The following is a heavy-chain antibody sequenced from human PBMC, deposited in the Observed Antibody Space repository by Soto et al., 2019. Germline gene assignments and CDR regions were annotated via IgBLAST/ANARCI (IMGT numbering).Heavy chain of an antibody. CDR2: IWYDGSNK. J-gene: IGHJ6*02. V-gene: IGHV3-33*06. Sequence: PGGSLRLSCAASGFTFSRYGMHWVRQAPDKGLEWVAVIWYDGSNKYYADSVKGQFTISRDNSKNTLYLQVNSLRAEDTAVYYCAKDRSSSLDGMDVWGQGTTVTVYS. D-gene: IGHD6-13*01. CDR3: AKDRSSSLDGMDV. CDR1: GFTFSRYG.